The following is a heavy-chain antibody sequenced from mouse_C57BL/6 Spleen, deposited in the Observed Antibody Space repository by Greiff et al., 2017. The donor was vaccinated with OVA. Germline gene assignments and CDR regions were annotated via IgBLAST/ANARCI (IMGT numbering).Heavy chain of an antibody. D-gene: IGHD1-1*01. CDR2: INPSNGGT. J-gene: IGHJ4*01. V-gene: IGHV1-53*01. Sequence: QVQLQQPGTELVKPGASVTLSCKASGYTFTSYWMHWVKQRPGQGLEWLGNINPSNGGTNYNEKFKSKATLTVDKSSSTPYMQLSSLTSEDSAVYYCARRGGSSVYAMDYWGQGTSVTVSS. CDR3: ARRGGSSVYAMDY. CDR1: GYTFTSYW.